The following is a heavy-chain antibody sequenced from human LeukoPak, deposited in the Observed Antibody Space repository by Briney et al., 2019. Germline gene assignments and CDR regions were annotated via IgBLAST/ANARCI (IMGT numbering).Heavy chain of an antibody. CDR3: ARIPSFDFWSGSLFYYFDY. J-gene: IGHJ4*02. V-gene: IGHV5-51*01. CDR2: IYPGDSDV. CDR1: GYSFSTYW. Sequence: GESLKISCKGSGYSFSTYWIGWVRQMPGKGLECMGIIYPGDSDVRYSPSFQGQATISADKSISTAYLQWSSLKASDTAMYYCARIPSFDFWSGSLFYYFDYWGQGTLVTVSS. D-gene: IGHD3-3*01.